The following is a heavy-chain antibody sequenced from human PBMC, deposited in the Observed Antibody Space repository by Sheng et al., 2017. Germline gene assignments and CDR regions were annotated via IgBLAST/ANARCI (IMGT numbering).Heavy chain of an antibody. CDR1: GFIFSDYG. D-gene: IGHD2-2*01. CDR2: VSYDGRNE. Sequence: QVQLVESGGGVVQPGRSLRLSCSVSGFIFSDYGMHWVRQTPGKGLEWVAVVSYDGRNEYYRDSVKGRFTISRDNSKNTLYVQMNSLRGEDTGVYYCAKGRIPAALRYDAFDMWGQGTMVTVSS. CDR3: AKGRIPAALRYDAFDM. V-gene: IGHV3-30*18. J-gene: IGHJ3*02.